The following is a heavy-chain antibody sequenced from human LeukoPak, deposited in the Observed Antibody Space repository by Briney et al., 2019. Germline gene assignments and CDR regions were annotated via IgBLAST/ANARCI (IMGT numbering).Heavy chain of an antibody. CDR1: GYTFTGYY. Sequence: ASVKVSCKASGYTFTGYYMHWVRQAPGQGLEWMGWINPNSGGTNYAQKFQGRVTMTRDTSISTAYMELSRLRSDDTAVYYCARGGIAAAGKPYFDYWGQGTLVTVSS. D-gene: IGHD6-13*01. CDR3: ARGGIAAAGKPYFDY. CDR2: INPNSGGT. V-gene: IGHV1-2*02. J-gene: IGHJ4*02.